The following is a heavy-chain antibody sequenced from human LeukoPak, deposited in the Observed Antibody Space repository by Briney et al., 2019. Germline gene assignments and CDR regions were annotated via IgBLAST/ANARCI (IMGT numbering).Heavy chain of an antibody. CDR1: GFTFSDYY. Sequence: GGSLRLSCAASGFTFSDYYMSWIRQARGKGLEWVSYISSSGSTIYYADSVKGRFTISRDNAKNSLYLQMNSLRAEDTAVYYCARDSSLRQWLITRFDHWGQGTLVTVSS. J-gene: IGHJ5*02. V-gene: IGHV3-11*01. CDR2: ISSSGSTI. D-gene: IGHD6-19*01. CDR3: ARDSSLRQWLITRFDH.